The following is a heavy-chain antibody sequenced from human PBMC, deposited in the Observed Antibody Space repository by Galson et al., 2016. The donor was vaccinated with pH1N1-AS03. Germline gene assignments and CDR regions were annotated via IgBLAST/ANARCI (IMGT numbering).Heavy chain of an antibody. J-gene: IGHJ5*02. CDR3: ARRARYDSSGYSYWFDL. CDR1: GYTFTNYW. CDR2: IYPPDSDA. Sequence: SGAEVKKPGESLKISCKGSGYTFTNYWIGWVRQVPGKGLEWMGIIYPPDSDARYSPSFQGQVTISADKSISTAYLQWNSLKASDTAMYYCARRARYDSSGYSYWFDLWGQGTLVIISS. V-gene: IGHV5-51*01. D-gene: IGHD3-22*01.